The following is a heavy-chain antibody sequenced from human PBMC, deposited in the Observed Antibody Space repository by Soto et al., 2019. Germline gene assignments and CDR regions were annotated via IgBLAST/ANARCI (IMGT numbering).Heavy chain of an antibody. CDR3: ARDLTPSGGMDV. CDR1: GFTFSSYS. D-gene: IGHD3-10*01. Sequence: GALRLSCAASGFTFSSYSMNWVRQAPGKGLEWVSSISSSSSYIYYADSVKGRFTISRDNAKNSLYLQMNSLRAEDTAVYYCARDLTPSGGMDVWGKGTTVTVSS. CDR2: ISSSSSYI. J-gene: IGHJ6*03. V-gene: IGHV3-21*01.